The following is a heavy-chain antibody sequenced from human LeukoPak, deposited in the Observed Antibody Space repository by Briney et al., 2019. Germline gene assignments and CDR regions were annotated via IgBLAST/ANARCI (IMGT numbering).Heavy chain of an antibody. CDR1: GGSISSSSYY. Sequence: SETLSLTCAVSGGSISSSSYYWGWIRQPPGKGLEWIGSIYYSGTTHYNPSLESRVTISVDTSKNQFSLKLASVTAADTAVYYCAKGAGGFSYYNWFDPWGQGTLVTVSS. D-gene: IGHD5-18*01. J-gene: IGHJ5*02. V-gene: IGHV4-39*07. CDR3: AKGAGGFSYYNWFDP. CDR2: IYYSGTT.